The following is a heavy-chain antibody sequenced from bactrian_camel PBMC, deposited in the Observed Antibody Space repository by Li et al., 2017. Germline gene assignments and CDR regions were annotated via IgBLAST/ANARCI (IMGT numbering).Heavy chain of an antibody. D-gene: IGHD5*01. CDR1: PGTAF. CDR3: AANTIFRGAHRVPWSEDVAY. Sequence: HVQLVESGGGSAQVGGSLRLSCTTFPGTAFKAWFRQIPGKEREGVAAIFTGSGRDYYAASVTGRFTISQDNTKTTVYLQMDNLQPEDTAIYYCAANTIFRGAHRVPWSEDVAYWGQGTQVTVS. J-gene: IGHJ4*01. CDR2: IFTGSGRD. V-gene: IGHV3S54*01.